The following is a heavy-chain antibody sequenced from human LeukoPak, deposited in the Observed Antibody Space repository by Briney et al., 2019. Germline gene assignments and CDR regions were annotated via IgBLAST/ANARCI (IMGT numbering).Heavy chain of an antibody. V-gene: IGHV4-59*01. Sequence: PSETLSLTCTVSGGSISSYYWSWIRQPPGKGLEWIGYIYYSGSTNYNPSLKSRVTISVDTSKNQFSLKLSSVTAADTAVYYCVRVGYGDYSAFDIWGQGTMVTVSS. CDR2: IYYSGST. CDR3: VRVGYGDYSAFDI. J-gene: IGHJ3*02. D-gene: IGHD4-17*01. CDR1: GGSISSYY.